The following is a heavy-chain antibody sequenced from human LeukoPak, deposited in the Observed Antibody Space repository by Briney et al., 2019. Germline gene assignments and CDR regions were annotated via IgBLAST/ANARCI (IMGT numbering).Heavy chain of an antibody. D-gene: IGHD6-13*01. CDR1: GGSISNYY. Sequence: PSETLSLTCTVSGGSISNYYWSWIRQPPGKGLEWIGYFYYSGSTSYNPSLKSRVTISVATSKNQFSLKLSSVTAADTAVYYCAKGGIRSGAFDIWGQGTRVTVSS. CDR2: FYYSGST. J-gene: IGHJ3*02. V-gene: IGHV4-59*01. CDR3: AKGGIRSGAFDI.